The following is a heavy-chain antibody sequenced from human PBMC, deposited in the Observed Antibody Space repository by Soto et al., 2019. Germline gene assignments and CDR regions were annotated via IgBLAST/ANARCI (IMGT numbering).Heavy chain of an antibody. CDR2: INHSGST. J-gene: IGHJ6*03. CDR1: GGSFSGYY. CDR3: ARGRPRWFGELFTYYYYMDV. Sequence: ASETLSLTCAVYGGSFSGYYWSWIRQPPGKGLEWIGEINHSGSTNYNPSLKSRVTISVDTSKNQFSLKLSSVTAADTAVYYCARGRPRWFGELFTYYYYMDVWGKGTTVTVSS. V-gene: IGHV4-34*01. D-gene: IGHD3-10*01.